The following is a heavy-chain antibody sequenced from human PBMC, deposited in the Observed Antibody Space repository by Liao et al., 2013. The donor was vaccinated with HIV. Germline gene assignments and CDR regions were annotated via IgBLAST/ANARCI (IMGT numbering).Heavy chain of an antibody. Sequence: QVQLQESGPRLVKPSQTLSLTCSVSGGSIGIDSYYWHWLRQPAGKGLEWIGRTFTSGSTNYNSSLKSRVTIAVDTSKNEFSLKLSSVTAADTAVYYCARVYSGTFEYYYHYYMDVWGKGTTVTV. CDR3: ARVYSGTFEYYYHYYMDV. CDR2: TFTSGST. CDR1: GGSIGIDSYY. V-gene: IGHV4-61*02. J-gene: IGHJ6*03. D-gene: IGHD1-26*01.